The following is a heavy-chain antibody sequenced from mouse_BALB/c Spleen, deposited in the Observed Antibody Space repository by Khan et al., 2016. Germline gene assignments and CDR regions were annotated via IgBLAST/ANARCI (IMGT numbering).Heavy chain of an antibody. Sequence: QVQLKQSGAELMKPGASVKISCKATGYTFSNYWIEWVKQRPGHGLEWIGEILSGSGSNNYNEKFKGKATFTADTSSNTAYMQLSSLTSEDSAVYYVARAPYYGNYDYVMDYWGQGTSFTVSA. J-gene: IGHJ4*01. CDR2: ILSGSGSN. CDR1: GYTFSNYW. D-gene: IGHD2-10*01. CDR3: ARAPYYGNYDYVMDY. V-gene: IGHV1-9*01.